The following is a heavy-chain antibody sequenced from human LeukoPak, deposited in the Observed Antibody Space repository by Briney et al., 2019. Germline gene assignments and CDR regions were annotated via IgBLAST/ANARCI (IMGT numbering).Heavy chain of an antibody. V-gene: IGHV1-2*02. Sequence: ASVKVSCKASGYTFTGYYMHWVRQAPGQGLEWMGWINPNSGGTNYAQKLQGRVTMTTDTSTSTAYMELRSLRSDDTAVYYCARHPIMVRGVISYFDYWGQGTLVTVSS. CDR1: GYTFTGYY. D-gene: IGHD3-10*01. J-gene: IGHJ4*02. CDR2: INPNSGGT. CDR3: ARHPIMVRGVISYFDY.